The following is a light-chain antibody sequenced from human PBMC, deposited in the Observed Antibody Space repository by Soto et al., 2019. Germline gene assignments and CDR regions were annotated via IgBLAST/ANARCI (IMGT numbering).Light chain of an antibody. Sequence: QSVLSQPASVSGSPGQSITISCTGTSSDVGSYNLVSWYQQRPGKAPKLIIYQDNKWPSGVSNRFSGSKSGNTASLTISGLQAEDEADYYCCSYAGSSTYVVFGGGTKLTVL. CDR3: CSYAGSSTYVV. CDR2: QDN. J-gene: IGLJ2*01. V-gene: IGLV2-23*01. CDR1: SSDVGSYNL.